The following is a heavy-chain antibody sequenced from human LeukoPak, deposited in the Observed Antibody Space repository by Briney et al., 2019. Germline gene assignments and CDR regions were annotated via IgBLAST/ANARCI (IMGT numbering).Heavy chain of an antibody. CDR3: AKDLAGTFDY. V-gene: IGHV3-30*18. J-gene: IGHJ4*02. D-gene: IGHD6-19*01. CDR2: ISYDGSNK. Sequence: GRFLRLSCAASGFTFSSYGMHWVRQAPGKGLEWVAVISYDGSNKYYADSVKGRFTISRDNSKNTLYLQMNSLRAEDTAVYYCAKDLAGTFDYWGQGTLVTVSS. CDR1: GFTFSSYG.